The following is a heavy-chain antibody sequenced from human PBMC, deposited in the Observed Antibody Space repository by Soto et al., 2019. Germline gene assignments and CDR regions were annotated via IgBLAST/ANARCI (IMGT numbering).Heavy chain of an antibody. CDR2: ISYDGSKK. CDR1: GFTFSSFG. J-gene: IGHJ4*02. Sequence: GGSLRLSCAASGFTFSSFGMHWVRQVPGKGLEWVALISYDGSKKYYADSVKGRFTISRDKSKNTLYLQMNSLRVEDTAVYYCAKDRGWSSAELDHWGQGTLVTVSS. V-gene: IGHV3-30*18. D-gene: IGHD6-19*01. CDR3: AKDRGWSSAELDH.